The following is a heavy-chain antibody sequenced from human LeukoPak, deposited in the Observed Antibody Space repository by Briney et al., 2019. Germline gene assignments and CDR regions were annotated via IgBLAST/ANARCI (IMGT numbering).Heavy chain of an antibody. Sequence: GGSLRLSCAASGFSFDAYTMHWVRQAPGKGLEYVSAISSNGGSTYYADSVKGRFTISRDNSKNTLYLQMNSLRAEDTAVYYCAKVWGGADIEHFDYWGQGTLITVSS. J-gene: IGHJ4*02. D-gene: IGHD7-27*01. V-gene: IGHV3-64*04. CDR3: AKVWGGADIEHFDY. CDR2: ISSNGGST. CDR1: GFSFDAYT.